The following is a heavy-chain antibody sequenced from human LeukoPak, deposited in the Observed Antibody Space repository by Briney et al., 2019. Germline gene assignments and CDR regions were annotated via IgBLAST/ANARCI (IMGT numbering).Heavy chain of an antibody. V-gene: IGHV3-48*03. D-gene: IGHD7-27*01. CDR3: ARTWGYGWYYYYYMDV. CDR1: GFTFSSYE. CDR2: ISSSGSTI. Sequence: PGGSLRLSCAASGFTFSSYEMNWVRQAPGKGLEWVSYISSSGSTIYYADSVKGRFTISRDNAKNSLYLQMNSLRAEDTAVYYCARTWGYGWYYYYYMDVWGKGTTVTVSS. J-gene: IGHJ6*03.